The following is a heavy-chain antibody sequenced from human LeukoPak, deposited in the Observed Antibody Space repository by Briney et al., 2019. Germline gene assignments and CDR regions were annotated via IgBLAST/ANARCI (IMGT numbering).Heavy chain of an antibody. CDR3: ARPGIAAAESPCLDV. J-gene: IGHJ6*04. CDR2: IYYSGST. Sequence: PSETLSLTCTVSGGSTSSSSYYWGWIRQPPGKGLEWIGSIYYSGSTYYNPSLKSRVTISVDTSKNQFSLKLSSVTAADTAVYYCARPGIAAAESPCLDVWGKGTTVTVSS. D-gene: IGHD6-13*01. CDR1: GGSTSSSSYY. V-gene: IGHV4-39*01.